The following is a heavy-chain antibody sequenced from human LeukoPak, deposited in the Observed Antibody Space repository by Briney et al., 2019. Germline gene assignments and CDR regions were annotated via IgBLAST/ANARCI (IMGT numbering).Heavy chain of an antibody. CDR1: GFSFSSFS. J-gene: IGHJ4*02. Sequence: GGSLRLSCAASGFSFSSFSMNWVRQPPGKGLEWISYIDSGSSSIYYADSVKGQFTISRDNAKNSLYLHMNSLRAEDTAVYYCARYSGTYNYFDYWGQGTLVTVSS. D-gene: IGHD1-26*01. CDR2: IDSGSSSI. V-gene: IGHV3-48*01. CDR3: ARYSGTYNYFDY.